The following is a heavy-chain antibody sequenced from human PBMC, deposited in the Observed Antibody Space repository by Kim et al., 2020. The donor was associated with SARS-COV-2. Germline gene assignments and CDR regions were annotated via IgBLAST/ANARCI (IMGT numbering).Heavy chain of an antibody. D-gene: IGHD2-21*02. Sequence: GGSLRLSCAASGLSFSTHAMNWLRQAPGKGLEWVSGISGDSGTTCYADSVKGRFTVSRDNSKNTVFLQMNGLRVEDTAVYYCARKSVVTPVKYYFDNWG. CDR1: GLSFSTHA. CDR3: ARKSVVTPVKYYFDN. V-gene: IGHV3-23*01. CDR2: ISGDSGTT. J-gene: IGHJ4*01.